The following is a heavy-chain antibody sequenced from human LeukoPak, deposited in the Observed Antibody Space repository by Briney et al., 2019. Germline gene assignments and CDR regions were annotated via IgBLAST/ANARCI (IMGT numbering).Heavy chain of an antibody. D-gene: IGHD4-11*01. CDR3: ARDEGGRLQWHY. CDR2: IYYSGRT. CDR1: GGSISSYY. Sequence: SETLSLTCTVSGGSISSYYWTWIRQPPGKGLEWIGYIYYSGRTNYNPSLKRRVTISVDTSKNQLSLRLTSVTAADTAVYYCARDEGGRLQWHYWGQGTLVTVSS. V-gene: IGHV4-59*01. J-gene: IGHJ4*02.